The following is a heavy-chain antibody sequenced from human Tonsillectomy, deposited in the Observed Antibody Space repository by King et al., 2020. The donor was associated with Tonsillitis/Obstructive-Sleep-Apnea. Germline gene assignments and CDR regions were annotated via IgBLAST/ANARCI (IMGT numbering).Heavy chain of an antibody. CDR3: AGDGADIVVVPAAESRFYYYYMDV. D-gene: IGHD2-2*01. J-gene: IGHJ6*03. V-gene: IGHV3-33*01. CDR2: IWYEGSNK. CDR1: GFSFSSYG. Sequence: VQLVESGGGVVQPGRSLRLSCVSSGFSFSSYGMHWVRQAPGKGLEWVAVIWYEGSNKYKADSVKGRCTICRDNSKNTRYLQMNSLRAEDTAVYYCAGDGADIVVVPAAESRFYYYYMDVWGEGTTVTVSS.